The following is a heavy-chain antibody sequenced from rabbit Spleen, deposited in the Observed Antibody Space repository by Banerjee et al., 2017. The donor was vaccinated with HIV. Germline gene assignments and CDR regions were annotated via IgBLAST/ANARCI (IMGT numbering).Heavy chain of an antibody. V-gene: IGHV1S45*01. D-gene: IGHD1-1*01. J-gene: IGHJ4*01. CDR2: IGMVNGRT. Sequence: QEQLVESGGGLVKPGASLTLTCKASGFSFSNKAVMCWVRQAPGKGLEWIACIGMVNGRTWYANWAKGRFTISKTSSTTVTLQMTSLTAADTDTYFCASSIDFDWYFTLWGPGTLVTVS. CDR3: ASSIDFDWYFTL. CDR1: GFSFSNKAV.